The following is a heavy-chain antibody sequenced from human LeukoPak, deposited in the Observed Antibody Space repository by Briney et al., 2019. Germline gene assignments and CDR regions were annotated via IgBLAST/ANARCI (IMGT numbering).Heavy chain of an antibody. CDR3: ARDGGPTGVLNFDY. J-gene: IGHJ4*02. CDR1: GDFVSSNNAA. V-gene: IGHV6-1*01. CDR2: TYLRSRWYH. Sequence: SQTLSLTCAISGDFVSSNNAAWNWVRQSPSRGLEWLGRTYLRSRWYHDFAESVKSRISINADTSKNQFSLQLNSVTPEDTAVYYCARDGGPTGVLNFDYWGQGTLVTVSS. D-gene: IGHD3-3*01.